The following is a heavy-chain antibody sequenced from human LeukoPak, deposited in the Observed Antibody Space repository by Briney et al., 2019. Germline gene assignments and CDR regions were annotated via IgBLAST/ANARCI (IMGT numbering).Heavy chain of an antibody. CDR1: GGSITSGSYY. CDR2: VYDSGST. V-gene: IGHV4-39*01. CDR3: VARLGYCSGTSCYEFDP. D-gene: IGHD2-2*01. Sequence: SETQSLTCTVSGGSITSGSYYWGWIRQPPGKGLEWIGSVYDSGSTYYNPSLKSRGTMSVDTSKNQFSLKLSSVTAADTAIYYCVARLGYCSGTSCYEFDPWGQGTLVTVSS. J-gene: IGHJ5*02.